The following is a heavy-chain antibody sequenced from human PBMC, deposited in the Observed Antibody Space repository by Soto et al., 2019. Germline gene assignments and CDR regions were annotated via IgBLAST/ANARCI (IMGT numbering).Heavy chain of an antibody. CDR2: IIPIFGTA. J-gene: IGHJ4*02. V-gene: IGHV1-69*13. CDR1: GGTFSSYA. CDR3: ARHEQLVKSYYFDY. D-gene: IGHD6-6*01. Sequence: ASVKVSCKASGGTFSSYAISWVRQAPGQGLEWMGGIIPIFGTANYAQKFQGRVTITADESTSTAYMDLSSLRSEDTAVYYCARHEQLVKSYYFDYRGQGTLVTVSS.